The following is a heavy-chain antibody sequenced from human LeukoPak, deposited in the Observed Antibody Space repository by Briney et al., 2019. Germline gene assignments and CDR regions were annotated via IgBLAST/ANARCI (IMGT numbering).Heavy chain of an antibody. Sequence: GASVKVSCKASGYTFTSYYMHWVRQAPGQGLEWMGIINPSGGSTSYAQKFQGRVTMTRDMSTSTVYMELSSLRSEDTAVYYCAGARVVTAKEGGAFDIWGQGTMVTVSS. CDR3: AGARVVTAKEGGAFDI. D-gene: IGHD2-21*02. J-gene: IGHJ3*02. CDR2: INPSGGST. V-gene: IGHV1-46*01. CDR1: GYTFTSYY.